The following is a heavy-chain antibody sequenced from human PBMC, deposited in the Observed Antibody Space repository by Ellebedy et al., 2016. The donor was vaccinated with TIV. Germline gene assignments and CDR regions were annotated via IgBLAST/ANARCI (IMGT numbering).Heavy chain of an antibody. CDR1: GYTFTSYH. V-gene: IGHV1-46*01. CDR2: INPSAGSI. D-gene: IGHD5-18*01. Sequence: ASVKVSCKASGYTFTSYHMHWVRQAPGQGLEWMGMINPSAGSITYAQKFQGRVTITADKSTSTAYMELSSLRSEDTAVYYCATDSRYSYGYRFNFWGQGTLVIVSS. CDR3: ATDSRYSYGYRFNF. J-gene: IGHJ4*02.